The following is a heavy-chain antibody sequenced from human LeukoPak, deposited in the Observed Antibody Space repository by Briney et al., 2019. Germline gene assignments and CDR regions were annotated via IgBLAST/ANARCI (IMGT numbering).Heavy chain of an antibody. J-gene: IGHJ3*02. CDR2: IYPGDSDT. V-gene: IGHV5-51*01. CDR3: ARPGSGHSGKRLAFDI. Sequence: GESLKISCKGSGYSFTSYWIGWVRRMPGKGLEWVGIIYPGDSDTRYSPSFQGQVTISADKSISTAYLQWSSLKASDTAMYYCARPGSGHSGKRLAFDIWGQGTMVTVSS. D-gene: IGHD5-12*01. CDR1: GYSFTSYW.